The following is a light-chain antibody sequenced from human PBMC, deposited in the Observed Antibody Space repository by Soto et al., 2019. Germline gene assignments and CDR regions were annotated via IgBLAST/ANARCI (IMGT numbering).Light chain of an antibody. J-gene: IGKJ5*01. CDR1: QSVSSY. V-gene: IGKV3-11*01. Sequence: EIVLTQSPATLSLSPGERATLSCRASQSVSSYLAWYQQKPGQAPRLLIYDASNRATGIPARFSGSGSGTDFTLTISSLEPEDFAVYYCQQRSNCRGITFGQGTRLEIK. CDR3: QQRSNCRGIT. CDR2: DAS.